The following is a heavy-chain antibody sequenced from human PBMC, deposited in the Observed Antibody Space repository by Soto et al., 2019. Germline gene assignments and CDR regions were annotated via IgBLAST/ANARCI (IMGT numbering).Heavy chain of an antibody. CDR3: ARIDYWVRGVIITDPAILDY. Sequence: GGSLRLSCAASGFTFSSYWMSWVRQAPGKGLEWVANIKQDGSEKYYVDSVKGRFTISRDNAKNSLYLQMNSLRAEDTAVYYCARIDYWVRGVIITDPAILDYWGQGTLVTVSS. D-gene: IGHD3-10*02. V-gene: IGHV3-7*01. CDR1: GFTFSSYW. CDR2: IKQDGSEK. J-gene: IGHJ4*02.